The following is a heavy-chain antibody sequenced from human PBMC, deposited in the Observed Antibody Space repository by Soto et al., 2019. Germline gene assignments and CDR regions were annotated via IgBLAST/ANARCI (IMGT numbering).Heavy chain of an antibody. D-gene: IGHD4-17*01. V-gene: IGHV4-30-4*01. CDR1: GGSVSIGDYL. CDR2: IHESGNT. J-gene: IGHJ5*02. CDR3: ARARGGDSGDYASLFDR. Sequence: SETLSLTCTVFGGSVSIGDYLWSWIRQRPGKGLEWIGYIHESGNTYYNPSLKSRVTISLDTSKNQFSLKVTSMTAADTAVYFCARARGGDSGDYASLFDRWGQGNLVTVSS.